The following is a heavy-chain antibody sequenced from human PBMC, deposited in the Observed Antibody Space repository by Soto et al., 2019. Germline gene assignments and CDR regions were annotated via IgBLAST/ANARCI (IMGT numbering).Heavy chain of an antibody. Sequence: PGGSLRLSCAASGFTFSSYAMSWVRQAPGKGLEWVSAISGSGGSTYYADSVKGRFTISRDNSKNTLYLQMNSLRAEDTAVYYCAKESYYDGSGYPQGDYWGQGTLVTVSS. CDR1: GFTFSSYA. J-gene: IGHJ4*02. D-gene: IGHD3-22*01. V-gene: IGHV3-23*01. CDR3: AKESYYDGSGYPQGDY. CDR2: ISGSGGST.